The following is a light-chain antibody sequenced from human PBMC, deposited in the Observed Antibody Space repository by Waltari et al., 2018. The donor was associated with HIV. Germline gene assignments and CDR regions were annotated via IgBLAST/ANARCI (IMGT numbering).Light chain of an antibody. V-gene: IGLV2-8*01. CDR2: EVT. Sequence: QSALTQPPSASGSPGQSVTLSCPGTHSDIGTYVYCPWYQQHPGKAPKLVISEVTKRPSGVSDRFSGSKSGNTAFLTVSGLQAEDEADYYCSSFANRDGFYVLFGGGTRLTVL. CDR3: SSFANRDGFYVL. CDR1: HSDIGTYVY. J-gene: IGLJ2*01.